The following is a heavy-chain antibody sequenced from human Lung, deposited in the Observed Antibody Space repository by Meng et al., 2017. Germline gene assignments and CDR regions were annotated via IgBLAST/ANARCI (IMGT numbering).Heavy chain of an antibody. V-gene: IGHV3-11*01. D-gene: IGHD1-20*01. CDR1: GFTFRDDY. J-gene: IGHJ4*02. CDR2: ISSSGSTI. Sequence: QVQRGEAGGGGGKPGGSRRLSCAASGFTFRDDYMSWLRQAPGKGLEWVSYISSSGSTIYYADSVKGRFTISRDNAKNSLYLQMNSLRAEDTAVYYCARDISGPVGYFDYWGQGTLVTVSS. CDR3: ARDISGPVGYFDY.